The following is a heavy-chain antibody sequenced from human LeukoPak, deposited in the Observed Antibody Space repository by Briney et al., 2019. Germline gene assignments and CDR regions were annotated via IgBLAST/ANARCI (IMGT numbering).Heavy chain of an antibody. CDR2: ISAYNGNT. Sequence: AASVKVSCKASGYTFTSYGISWVRQAPGQGLEWMGWISAYNGNTNYAQKLQGRVTMTTDTSTSTAYMELRSLRADDTAVYYCARDIVSNKDAFEIWGQKTMVTVSS. CDR1: GYTFTSYG. CDR3: ARDIVSNKDAFEI. D-gene: IGHD2-15*01. J-gene: IGHJ3*02. V-gene: IGHV1-18*01.